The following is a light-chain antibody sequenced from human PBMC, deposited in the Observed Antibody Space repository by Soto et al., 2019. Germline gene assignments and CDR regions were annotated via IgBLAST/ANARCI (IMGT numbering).Light chain of an antibody. Sequence: DIHMTHSPSTLSASLGDIVTITCRASQSISSWLAWYQQKPGKAPKLLIYDASSLESGVPSRFSGSGSGTDFTLTISSLQPEDFATYYCQHYNSYSEAFGQGTKVDIK. V-gene: IGKV1-5*01. CDR1: QSISSW. J-gene: IGKJ1*01. CDR3: QHYNSYSEA. CDR2: DAS.